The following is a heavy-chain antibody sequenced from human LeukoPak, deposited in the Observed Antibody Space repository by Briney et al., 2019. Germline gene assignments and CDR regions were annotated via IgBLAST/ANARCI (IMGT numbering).Heavy chain of an antibody. CDR2: ISDDSSFT. Sequence: PGGSLRLSCATSGFTFTNYAMSWVRQAPGKGLEWVSVISDDSSFTYYADSVKGRFTISRDNSKNTLYLQMNSLRAEDTALYYCAKHVGSGSGWDYFDYWGQGTLVTVSS. D-gene: IGHD3-10*01. V-gene: IGHV3-23*01. CDR1: GFTFTNYA. CDR3: AKHVGSGSGWDYFDY. J-gene: IGHJ4*02.